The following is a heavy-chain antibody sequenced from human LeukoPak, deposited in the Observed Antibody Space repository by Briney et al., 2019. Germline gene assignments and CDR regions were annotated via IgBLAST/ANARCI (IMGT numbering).Heavy chain of an antibody. D-gene: IGHD6-13*01. CDR1: GFTFSSFS. J-gene: IGHJ4*02. CDR3: ARLSSSWYGGLDY. V-gene: IGHV3-21*01. Sequence: GGSLRLSCAASGFTFSSFSMNWDRQAQGKGLEWVSSISSSSSYIYYADSVKGRFTISRDNAKNSLYLQMNSLRAEDTAVYYCARLSSSWYGGLDYWGQGTLVTVSS. CDR2: ISSSSSYI.